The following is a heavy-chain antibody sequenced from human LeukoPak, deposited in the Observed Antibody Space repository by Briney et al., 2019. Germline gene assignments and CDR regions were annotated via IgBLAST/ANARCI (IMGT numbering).Heavy chain of an antibody. CDR1: GGSFSGYY. Sequence: SETLSLTCAVYGGSFSGYYWSWIRQPPGKVLEWIGEINHSGSTNYNPSLKSRVTISVDTSKNQFSLKLSSVTAADTAVYYCARGTGYSSSWYHYWGQGTLVTVSS. D-gene: IGHD6-13*01. J-gene: IGHJ4*02. CDR2: INHSGST. V-gene: IGHV4-34*01. CDR3: ARGTGYSSSWYHY.